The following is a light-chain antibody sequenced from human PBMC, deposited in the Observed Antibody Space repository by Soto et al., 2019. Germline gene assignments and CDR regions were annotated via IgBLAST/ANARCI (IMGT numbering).Light chain of an antibody. CDR3: MQALQTPPYT. J-gene: IGKJ2*01. CDR1: QSLLHSNGYNF. Sequence: DIVVTQSPLSLPATPGEPASISCRSSQSLLHSNGYNFLDWYLQRPGQSPQLLIHLGSNRASGVPDRFSGSGSGTDFTLKISRVEAEDVGVYYCMQALQTPPYTFGQGTKVDIK. CDR2: LGS. V-gene: IGKV2-28*01.